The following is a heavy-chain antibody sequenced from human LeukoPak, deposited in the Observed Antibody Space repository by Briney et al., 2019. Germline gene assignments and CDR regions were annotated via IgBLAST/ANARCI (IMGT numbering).Heavy chain of an antibody. CDR3: ASKFSSSWYNSVHYYYMDV. V-gene: IGHV1-69*06. Sequence: ASVKVSCKASGGTFSSYAISWVRQAPGQGLEWMGGIIPIFGTANYAQKFQGRVTITADKSTSTAYMELSSLRSEDTAVYYCASKFSSSWYNSVHYYYMDVWGKGTTVTVSS. D-gene: IGHD6-13*01. CDR2: IIPIFGTA. CDR1: GGTFSSYA. J-gene: IGHJ6*03.